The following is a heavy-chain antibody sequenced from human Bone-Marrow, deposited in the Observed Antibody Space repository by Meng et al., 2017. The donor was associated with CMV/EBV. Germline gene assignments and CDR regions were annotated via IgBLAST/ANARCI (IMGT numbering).Heavy chain of an antibody. D-gene: IGHD1/OR15-1a*01. CDR2: ISYDGSNK. V-gene: IGHV3-30-3*01. CDR3: ARETKTYYFDY. CDR1: GFTFSSYA. J-gene: IGHJ4*02. Sequence: SCAASGFTFSSYAMHLVRQAPGKGLEWVAVISYDGSNKYYADSVKGRFTISRDNSKNTLYLQMNSLRAEDTAVYYCARETKTYYFDYWGQGTLVTVSS.